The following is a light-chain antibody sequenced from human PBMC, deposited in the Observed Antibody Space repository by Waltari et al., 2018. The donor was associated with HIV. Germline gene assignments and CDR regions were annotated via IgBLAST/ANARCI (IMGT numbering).Light chain of an antibody. V-gene: IGLV2-8*01. Sequence: QSALTQPPSASGAPGQSVTISCTGSNSDIGAYKYVSWYQQPPARAPKRILYEVAKRPSGVPDRFSGSKSGITASLTLSGLQVEDEAEYYCSSYAGGNSLVFGGGTNLTVL. CDR2: EVA. CDR3: SSYAGGNSLV. J-gene: IGLJ3*02. CDR1: NSDIGAYKY.